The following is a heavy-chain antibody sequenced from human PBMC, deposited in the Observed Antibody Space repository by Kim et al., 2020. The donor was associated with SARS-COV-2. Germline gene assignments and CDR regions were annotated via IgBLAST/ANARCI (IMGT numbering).Heavy chain of an antibody. D-gene: IGHD3-3*01. V-gene: IGHV3-21*01. CDR3: ARGGGTIFGGIDY. CDR1: GFTFSSYS. Sequence: GGSLRLSCAASGFTFSSYSMNWVRQAPGKGLEWVSSISSSSSYIYYADSVKGRFTISRDNAKNSLYLQMNSLRAEDTAVYYCARGGGTIFGGIDYWGQGTLVTVSS. J-gene: IGHJ4*02. CDR2: ISSSSSYI.